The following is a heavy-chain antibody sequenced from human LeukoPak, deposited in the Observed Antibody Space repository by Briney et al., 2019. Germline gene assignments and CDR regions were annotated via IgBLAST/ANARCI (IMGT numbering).Heavy chain of an antibody. CDR3: ARGRLYSGSYVGWFDP. CDR1: GGSISSYY. CDR2: IYYSGST. D-gene: IGHD1-26*01. V-gene: IGHV4-59*01. Sequence: SETLSLTCTVSGGSISSYYWSWIRQPPGKGLELIGYIYYSGSTNYNPSLKSRVTISVDTSKNQFSLKLSSVTAADTAVYYCARGRLYSGSYVGWFDPWGQGTLVTVSS. J-gene: IGHJ5*02.